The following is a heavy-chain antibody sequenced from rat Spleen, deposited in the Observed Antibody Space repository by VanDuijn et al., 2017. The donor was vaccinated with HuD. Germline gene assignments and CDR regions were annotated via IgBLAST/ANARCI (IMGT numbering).Heavy chain of an antibody. V-gene: IGHV2-32*01. CDR1: GSSFRSYH. Sequence: QVKLKESAPGLVKPSETLSPTCTVSGSSFRSYHVSWGRQPPGKGLEWMGVIWGDGSTAYNSALKSRLSISRDTSKSQVFLNMSSLKTEDTATYYCARGGLWFAYWGHGTLVTVSS. J-gene: IGHJ3*01. CDR2: IWGDGST. CDR3: ARGGLWFAY.